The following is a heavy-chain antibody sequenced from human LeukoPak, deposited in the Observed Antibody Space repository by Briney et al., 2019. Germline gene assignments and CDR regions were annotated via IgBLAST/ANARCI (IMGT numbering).Heavy chain of an antibody. CDR1: GFTFSTSW. J-gene: IGHJ4*02. D-gene: IGHD5-18*01. V-gene: IGHV3-7*01. CDR2: IKDDGSGK. CDR3: TNLGYTD. Sequence: GGSLRLSCAASGFTFSTSWMTWARQAPGKGPEWVASIKDDGSGKYYVDSVKGRFTISRDNAKNSLYLQMNSLGVEDTAVYYCTNLGYTDWGQGTLVTVSS.